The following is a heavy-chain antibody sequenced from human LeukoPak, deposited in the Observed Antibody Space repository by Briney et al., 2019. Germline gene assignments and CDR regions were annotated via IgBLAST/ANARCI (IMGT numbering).Heavy chain of an antibody. CDR3: ARDMHYYDSSGYYRYYYYGMDV. Sequence: SETLSLTCAVYGGSFSGYYWSRIRQPAGKGLEWIGRIYTSGSTNYNPSLKSRVTMSVDTSKNQFSLKLSSVTAADTAVYYCARDMHYYDSSGYYRYYYYGMDVWGQGTTVTVSS. CDR1: GGSFSGYY. CDR2: IYTSGST. J-gene: IGHJ6*02. D-gene: IGHD3-22*01. V-gene: IGHV4-4*07.